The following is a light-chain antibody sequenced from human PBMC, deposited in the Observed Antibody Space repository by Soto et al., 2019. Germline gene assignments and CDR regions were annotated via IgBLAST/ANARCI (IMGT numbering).Light chain of an antibody. CDR3: QVWDSSGNVVL. J-gene: IGLJ2*01. CDR1: NIGSKS. CDR2: DDS. Sequence: SYELTQPPSVSVAPGQTATIPCGGDNIGSKSVHWYQQRPGQAPVLVVSDDSDRPSGIPERFSGSNPGNTATLTISRVEAGDEADYYCQVWDSSGNVVLFGGGTKLTVL. V-gene: IGLV3-21*02.